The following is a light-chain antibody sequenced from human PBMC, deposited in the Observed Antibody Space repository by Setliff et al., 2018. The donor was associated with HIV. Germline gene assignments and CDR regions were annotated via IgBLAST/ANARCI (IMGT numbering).Light chain of an antibody. J-gene: IGLJ1*01. V-gene: IGLV3-21*03. CDR2: DDN. Sequence: SYELTQPPSVSVAPGKTARITCGGNNIGGKSVHWYQQKPGQAPVLVVYDDNDWPSGIPERFSGSNSGNTATLTISRVEAGDEADYYCQVWDSSTDHHVFGTGTKVTVL. CDR3: QVWDSSTDHHV. CDR1: NIGGKS.